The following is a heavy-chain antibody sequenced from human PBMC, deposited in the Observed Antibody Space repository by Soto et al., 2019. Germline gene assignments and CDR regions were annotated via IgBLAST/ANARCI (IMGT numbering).Heavy chain of an antibody. CDR3: AKRPNYDFWSGYFRWFDP. V-gene: IGHV3-23*01. CDR2: ISGSGGST. Sequence: SLRLSCAASGFTFSSYAMSWVRQAPGKGLEWVSAISGSGGSTYYADSVKGRFTISRDNSKNTLYLQMDSLRAEDTAVYYCAKRPNYDFWSGYFRWFDPWGQGTLVTVSS. CDR1: GFTFSSYA. J-gene: IGHJ5*02. D-gene: IGHD3-3*01.